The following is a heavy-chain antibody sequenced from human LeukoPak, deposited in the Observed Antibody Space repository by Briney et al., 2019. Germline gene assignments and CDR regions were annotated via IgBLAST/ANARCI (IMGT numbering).Heavy chain of an antibody. J-gene: IGHJ4*02. CDR1: GFTFSNYA. D-gene: IGHD6-13*01. Sequence: GGSLRLSCAPSGFTFSNYAMSWVRQAPGKGLEWVSGITGGRSTYYADSVKGRFTISRDNSKNTLYLQMYSLRAEDTAVYFCARATRIAAAEFFFDYWGQGTLVTVSS. V-gene: IGHV3-23*01. CDR3: ARATRIAAAEFFFDY. CDR2: ITGGRST.